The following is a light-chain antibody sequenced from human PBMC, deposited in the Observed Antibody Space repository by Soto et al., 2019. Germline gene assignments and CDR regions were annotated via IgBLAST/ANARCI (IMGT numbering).Light chain of an antibody. CDR3: CPYTSSGTYV. CDR2: GVT. J-gene: IGLJ1*01. Sequence: SVLPQPASVSGSPGQAIAISCTGTSSDVGGYNYVSWYQQHPGKAPKLIIYGVTNRPSGVSDRFSGSKSGNTASLTVSGLQAEDETDYYCCPYTSSGTYVFGTGTKVTVL. CDR1: SSDVGGYNY. V-gene: IGLV2-14*03.